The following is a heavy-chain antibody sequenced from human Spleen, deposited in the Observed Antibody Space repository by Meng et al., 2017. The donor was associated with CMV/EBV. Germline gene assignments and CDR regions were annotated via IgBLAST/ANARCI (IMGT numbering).Heavy chain of an antibody. CDR3: ARDGSGYSIYYFDY. CDR1: GGTFSSYA. V-gene: IGHV1-69*05. J-gene: IGHJ4*02. CDR2: IITIFGTA. D-gene: IGHD3-3*01. Sequence: SGGTFSSYAISWVRQAPGQGLEWMGGIITIFGTANYAQKFQGRVTITTDESTSTAYMELSSLRSEDTAVYYCARDGSGYSIYYFDYWGQGTLVTVSS.